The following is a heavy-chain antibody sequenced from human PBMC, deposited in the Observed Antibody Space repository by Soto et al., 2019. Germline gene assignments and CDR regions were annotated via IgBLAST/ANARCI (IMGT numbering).Heavy chain of an antibody. J-gene: IGHJ5*02. D-gene: IGHD2-15*01. CDR2: ISPGSRYP. Sequence: GGSLRLSCAGSGFTFGDSYMSLIRQAPGKGLEWLSYISPGSRYPAYADSVKGRFTISRDNAKRSLYLQMMSLTAEDTAIYYCVRGGGGGLFEPWGQGTMVTVSS. CDR1: GFTFGDSY. CDR3: VRGGGGGLFEP. V-gene: IGHV3-11*06.